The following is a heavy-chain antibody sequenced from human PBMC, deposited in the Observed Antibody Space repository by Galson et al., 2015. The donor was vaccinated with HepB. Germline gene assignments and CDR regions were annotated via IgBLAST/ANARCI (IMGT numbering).Heavy chain of an antibody. D-gene: IGHD3-22*01. CDR1: GDSVSRKSTA. CDR2: TYYRSQWYN. V-gene: IGHV6-1*01. Sequence: CAISGDSVSRKSTAWNWIRQSPSRGLEWLGRTYYRSQWYNDYAVSAKSRIRVNSDTSKNQFSLHLNSVTPDDTAIYYCARQDYCYDSNCQGGGFDYWGQGTLVTVSS. J-gene: IGHJ4*02. CDR3: ARQDYCYDSNCQGGGFDY.